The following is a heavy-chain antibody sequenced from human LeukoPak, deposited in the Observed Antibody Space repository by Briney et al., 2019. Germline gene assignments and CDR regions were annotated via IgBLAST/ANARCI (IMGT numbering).Heavy chain of an antibody. Sequence: PGGSLRLSCAVSGFIISDYYMSWIRQAPGKGLEWVSYISGSSSDINYADSVKGRFTISRDNAKNSLYLQMNSLRAEDTAVYYCGTGNQIREVDYWGQGTLVTVSS. CDR2: ISGSSSDI. V-gene: IGHV3-11*03. J-gene: IGHJ4*02. CDR3: GTGNQIREVDY. CDR1: GFIISDYY. D-gene: IGHD3-10*01.